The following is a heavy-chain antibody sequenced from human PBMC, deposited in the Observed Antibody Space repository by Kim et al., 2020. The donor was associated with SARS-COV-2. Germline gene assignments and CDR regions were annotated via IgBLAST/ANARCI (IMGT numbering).Heavy chain of an antibody. J-gene: IGHJ3*01. CDR1: GFTVSSNY. Sequence: GGSLRLSCAASGFTVSSNYMSWVRQAPGRGLEWVSIIESDGTTYYSPSVRGRFTFSRDTSRNTLHLQMNSLRAEDTAVYYCARSPSSFDYSRGKYRPSAF. CDR2: IESDGTT. V-gene: IGHV3-53*01. CDR3: ARSPSSFDYSRGKYRPSAF. D-gene: IGHD3-16*02.